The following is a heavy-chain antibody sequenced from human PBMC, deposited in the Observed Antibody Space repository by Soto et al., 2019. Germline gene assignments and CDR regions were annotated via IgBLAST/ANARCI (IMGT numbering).Heavy chain of an antibody. CDR3: ARGSYGDYVYFDY. V-gene: IGHV4-59*01. Sequence: PSETLSLTCTVSGGSISSYYWSGIRQPPGKGLEWIGYIYHSGSTNYNPSLKSRVTISVVTSKNQFSLKLSSVTAADTAVYYCARGSYGDYVYFDYWGQGTLVTVSS. J-gene: IGHJ4*02. D-gene: IGHD4-17*01. CDR1: GGSISSYY. CDR2: IYHSGST.